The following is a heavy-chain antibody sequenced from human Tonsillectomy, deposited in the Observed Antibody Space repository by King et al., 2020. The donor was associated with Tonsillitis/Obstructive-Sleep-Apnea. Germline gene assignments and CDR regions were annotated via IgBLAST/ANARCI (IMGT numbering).Heavy chain of an antibody. CDR3: AKGADVDTAMVTWFDP. CDR2: ISGSGGST. J-gene: IGHJ5*02. V-gene: IGHV3-23*04. CDR1: GFTFSSYA. Sequence: VQLVESGGGVVQPGGSLRLSCAASGFTFSSYAMSWVRQAPGKGLEWVSAISGSGGSTYYADSVKGRFTISRDNSKNTLYLQMNSLRAEDTAVYYCAKGADVDTAMVTWFDPWGQGTLVTVSS. D-gene: IGHD5-18*01.